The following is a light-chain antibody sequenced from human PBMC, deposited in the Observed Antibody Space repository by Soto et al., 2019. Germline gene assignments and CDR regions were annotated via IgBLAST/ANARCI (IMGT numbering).Light chain of an antibody. J-gene: IGKJ1*01. CDR3: TEYDNCPLWT. CDR2: SAS. V-gene: IGKV3-15*01. Sequence: ETVVTQSRATLPVSPGERATLSCRASQRVRSNLAWYQQKPGQAPRLLIYSASTRANGVAAEFSGSGSGSEFTLTINVFQSGNFALYYCTEYDNCPLWTFGQGTMVDSK. CDR1: QRVRSN.